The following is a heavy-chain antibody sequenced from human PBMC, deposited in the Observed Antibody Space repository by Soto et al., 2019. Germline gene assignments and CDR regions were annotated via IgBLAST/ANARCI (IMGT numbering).Heavy chain of an antibody. CDR3: ASSYGSGYRAFDY. J-gene: IGHJ4*02. CDR1: GDTFNFYS. Sequence: VQLVQSGAEVKRPGSSVKVSCKASGDTFNFYSINWVRQAPGVGLEWVGRVNPILSMSNYAQRFQGRVTMTADKSTSTAYMELRSLRSEDTAIYYCASSYGSGYRAFDYWGQGALVTVSS. D-gene: IGHD3-10*01. CDR2: VNPILSMS. V-gene: IGHV1-69*02.